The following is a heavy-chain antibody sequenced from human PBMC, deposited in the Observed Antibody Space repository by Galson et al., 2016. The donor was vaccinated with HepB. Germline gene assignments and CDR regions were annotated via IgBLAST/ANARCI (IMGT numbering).Heavy chain of an antibody. V-gene: IGHV1-69*06. J-gene: IGHJ6*02. Sequence: SVKVSCKASGGTFSNYAITWVRQAPGQGLEWMGGIIPISGTPNYAQKYQGRVTITADRFTTITYMELTSLRSDDTAVYFCARWNGNYYFYGMDVWGQGATVTVSS. D-gene: IGHD1-1*01. CDR1: GGTFSNYA. CDR2: IIPISGTP. CDR3: ARWNGNYYFYGMDV.